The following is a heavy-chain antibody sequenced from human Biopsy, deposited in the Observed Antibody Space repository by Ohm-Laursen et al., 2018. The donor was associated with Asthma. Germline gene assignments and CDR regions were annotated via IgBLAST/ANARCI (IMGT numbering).Heavy chain of an antibody. J-gene: IGHJ6*02. CDR3: ARASVVKHYYYYGMDV. CDR2: ISYDGSDK. CDR1: GFTFSDYA. Sequence: SLRLSCAASGFTFSDYAIYWVRQAPGKGLEWVAFISYDGSDKFYADSVKGRFTTSRDNSQNTLDLHMNRMTFEDTAVYYCARASVVKHYYYYGMDVWGPGTTATVFS. V-gene: IGHV3-30-3*01.